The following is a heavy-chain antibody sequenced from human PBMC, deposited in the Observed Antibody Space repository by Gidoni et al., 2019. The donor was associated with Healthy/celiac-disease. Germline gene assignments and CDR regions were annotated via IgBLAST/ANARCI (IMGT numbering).Heavy chain of an antibody. J-gene: IGHJ6*02. Sequence: QVQLQQWGAGVLKPSETRSLPCPVEGGSLRGYYWSWIRQPPGEVLEWIGEINHSGSTNYNPSLKSRVTISVGTSKNQFPLKLISVTAAYTAVYYCARARAGFYYGSGLHYGMDVWCHGTTVTVSS. D-gene: IGHD3-10*01. V-gene: IGHV4-34*01. CDR1: GGSLRGYY. CDR3: ARARAGFYYGSGLHYGMDV. CDR2: INHSGST.